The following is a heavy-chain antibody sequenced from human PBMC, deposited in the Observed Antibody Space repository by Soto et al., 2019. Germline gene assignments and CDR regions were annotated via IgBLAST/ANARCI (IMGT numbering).Heavy chain of an antibody. J-gene: IGHJ4*02. D-gene: IGHD3-22*01. V-gene: IGHV1-18*04. Sequence: GASVKGSGKASDYTFINNAITWVRQAPGQGLEWMGWISTENGNTNYAQNLQGRVILTRDRSTNTAYMELRSLRPEDTATYYCARDSSSGTFDNWGQGALVTVSS. CDR2: ISTENGNT. CDR3: ARDSSSGTFDN. CDR1: DYTFINNA.